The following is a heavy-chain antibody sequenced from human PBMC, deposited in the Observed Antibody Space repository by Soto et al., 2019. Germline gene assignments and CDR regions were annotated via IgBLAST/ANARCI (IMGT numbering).Heavy chain of an antibody. D-gene: IGHD3-9*01. CDR2: IYYSGST. V-gene: IGHV4-59*01. J-gene: IGHJ6*02. CDR3: ARDLTVLRYFEGGMDV. CDR1: GGSISSYY. Sequence: PSETLSLTCTVSGGSISSYYWSWIRQPPGKGLEWIGYIYYSGSTNYNPSLKSRVTISVDTSKNQFSLKLSSVTAADTAVYYCARDLTVLRYFEGGMDVWGQGTTVTVSS.